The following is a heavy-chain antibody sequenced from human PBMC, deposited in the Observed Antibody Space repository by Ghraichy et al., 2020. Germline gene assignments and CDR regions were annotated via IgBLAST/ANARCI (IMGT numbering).Heavy chain of an antibody. Sequence: TLSLTCTVSGGSISTSTYYWGWVRQPPGKGLEWIGSSYYSCSTYYNPSLRTRVTMSVDRPKNQFSLKLTSVTAADTAVYYYATQGGSYNGPLDPLYLWGQGTMVTVSS. V-gene: IGHV4-39*01. CDR3: ATQGGSYNGPLDPLYL. CDR1: GGSISTSTYY. D-gene: IGHD1-26*01. J-gene: IGHJ3*01. CDR2: SYYSCST.